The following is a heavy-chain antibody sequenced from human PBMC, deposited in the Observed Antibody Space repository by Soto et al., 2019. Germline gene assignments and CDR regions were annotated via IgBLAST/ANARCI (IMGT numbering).Heavy chain of an antibody. CDR3: ARDRVPLLYSSSSYYYGMDV. Sequence: GGSLRLSCAASGFTFSSYAMHWVRQAPGKGLEWVAVISYDGSNKYYADSVKGRFTISRDNSKNTLYLQMNSLRAEDTAVYYCARDRVPLLYSSSSYYYGMDVWGQGPTVTVSS. D-gene: IGHD6-6*01. J-gene: IGHJ6*02. CDR1: GFTFSSYA. V-gene: IGHV3-30-3*01. CDR2: ISYDGSNK.